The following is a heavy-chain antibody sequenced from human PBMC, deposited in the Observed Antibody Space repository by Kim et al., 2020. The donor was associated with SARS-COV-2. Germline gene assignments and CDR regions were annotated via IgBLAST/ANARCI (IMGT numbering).Heavy chain of an antibody. CDR3: AKDISSGWAYYFDY. V-gene: IGHV3-43*01. D-gene: IGHD6-19*01. Sequence: ADSVKGRFTISRDNGKNSLYLQMNSLRTEDTALYYCAKDISSGWAYYFDYWGQGTLVTVSS. J-gene: IGHJ4*02.